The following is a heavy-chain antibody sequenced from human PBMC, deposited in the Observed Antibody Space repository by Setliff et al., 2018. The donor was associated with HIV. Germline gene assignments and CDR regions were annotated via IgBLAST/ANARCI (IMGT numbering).Heavy chain of an antibody. CDR3: ARNRDYYGSGSYGY. J-gene: IGHJ4*02. Sequence: PGGSLRLSCAAAGVTFSDYYMSWIRQAPGKGLEWFSYISSSGSTIYYADSVKGRFTIYRDNAKNSLYLQMNSLSAEATAVYYCARNRDYYGSGSYGYWGEGALFTVSS. CDR2: ISSSGSTI. D-gene: IGHD3-10*01. CDR1: GVTFSDYY. V-gene: IGHV3-11*01.